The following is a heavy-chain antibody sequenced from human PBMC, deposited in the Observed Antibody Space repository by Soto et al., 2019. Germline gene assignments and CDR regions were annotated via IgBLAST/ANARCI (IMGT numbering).Heavy chain of an antibody. CDR1: GGSIRGGDYY. D-gene: IGHD3-10*01. CDR2: IFYSGNS. Sequence: QVQLQESGPGLVKPSQTLSLTCTVSGGSIRGGDYYWSWIRQHPGKGLEWIGYIFYSGNSFYNPSLKSGVTISVDTSKNQFSLQLSSVTAADTAIYYCARLSSLYYNSDYGGHYFDYWGQGTLVSVSS. J-gene: IGHJ4*02. V-gene: IGHV4-31*03. CDR3: ARLSSLYYNSDYGGHYFDY.